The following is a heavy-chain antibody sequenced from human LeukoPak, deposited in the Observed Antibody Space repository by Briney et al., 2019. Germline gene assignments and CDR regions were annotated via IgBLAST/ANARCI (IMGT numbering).Heavy chain of an antibody. CDR1: GVTFSGSA. V-gene: IGHV3-73*01. Sequence: GGSLKLSCAASGVTFSGSAIHWVRQASGKGLEWVGRIRGKADTAYAASVKGRVTISRDDSKNTAYPQMNSLKTEDTAVYYCSQLRGDGSLTTYSYHGMDVWGQGTTVTVSS. D-gene: IGHD3-10*01. J-gene: IGHJ6*02. CDR2: IRGKADT. CDR3: SQLRGDGSLTTYSYHGMDV.